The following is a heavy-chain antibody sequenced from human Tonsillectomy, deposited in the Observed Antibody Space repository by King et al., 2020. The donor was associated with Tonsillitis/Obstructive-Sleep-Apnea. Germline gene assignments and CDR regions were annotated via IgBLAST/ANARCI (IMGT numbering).Heavy chain of an antibody. CDR3: ARHPEYYYYGSGSYLEY. CDR2: IYSGGNT. Sequence: VQLVESGGGLIQPGGSLRLSCAASGFTVSSNYMSWVRQAPGKGLEWGSVIYSGGNTFYADSGKGRFTISRDNSKNTLYLQMTSLRAEDTAVYYCARHPEYYYYGSGSYLEYWGQGALVSVSS. J-gene: IGHJ4*02. V-gene: IGHV3-53*01. D-gene: IGHD3-10*01. CDR1: GFTVSSNY.